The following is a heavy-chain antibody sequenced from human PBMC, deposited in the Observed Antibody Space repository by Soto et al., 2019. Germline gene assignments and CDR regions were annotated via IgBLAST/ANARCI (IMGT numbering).Heavy chain of an antibody. Sequence: PGGSLRLSCAASGFSFGDYYMSWIRHAPGKGLEWVSYISSSSSYTKYADSVKGQFTISRDNAKNSLYLQMNSLRAEDTAVYYCARAFGRHTMIEQTVDCWGQGTLVTVSS. D-gene: IGHD3-22*01. CDR1: GFSFGDYY. V-gene: IGHV3-11*06. J-gene: IGHJ4*02. CDR3: ARAFGRHTMIEQTVDC. CDR2: ISSSSSYT.